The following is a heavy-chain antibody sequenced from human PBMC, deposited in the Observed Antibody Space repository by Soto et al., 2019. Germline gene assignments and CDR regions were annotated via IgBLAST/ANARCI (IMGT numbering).Heavy chain of an antibody. Sequence: GGSLRLSCAASGFTVSDNYMSWVRQAPGKGLEWVSFIYSGGSTYYADSVRGRFTISRDNSKNTLYLQMNSLRAEDTAVYYCAKSTYYDFWSGYYPNRNWFDPWGQGTLVTVSS. J-gene: IGHJ5*02. D-gene: IGHD3-3*01. CDR3: AKSTYYDFWSGYYPNRNWFDP. CDR1: GFTVSDNY. V-gene: IGHV3-66*01. CDR2: IYSGGST.